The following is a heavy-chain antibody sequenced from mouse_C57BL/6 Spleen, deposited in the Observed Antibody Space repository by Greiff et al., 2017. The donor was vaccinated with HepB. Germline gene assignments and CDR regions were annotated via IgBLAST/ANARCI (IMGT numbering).Heavy chain of an antibody. CDR3: ARGYDYYGSSPFDY. CDR1: GFTFSSYA. J-gene: IGHJ2*01. V-gene: IGHV5-4*03. Sequence: EVMLVESGGGLVKPGGSLKLSCAASGFTFSSYAMSWVRQTPEKRLEWVATISDGGSYTYYPDNVKGRFTISRDNAKNNLYLQMSHLKSEDTAMYYCARGYDYYGSSPFDYWGQGTTLTVSS. CDR2: ISDGGSYT. D-gene: IGHD1-1*01.